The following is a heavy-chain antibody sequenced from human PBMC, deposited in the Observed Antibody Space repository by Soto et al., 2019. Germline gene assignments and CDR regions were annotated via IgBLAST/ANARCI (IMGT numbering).Heavy chain of an antibody. CDR2: IKSKTDGGTT. V-gene: IGHV3-15*01. CDR3: TTEVSSELGAFDI. CDR1: GFTFSSYG. Sequence: GGSLRLSCAASGFTFSSYGMHWVRQAPGKGLEWVGRIKSKTDGGTTDYAAPVKGRFTISRDDSKNTLYLQMNSLKTEDTAVYYCTTEVSSELGAFDIWGQGTMVTVSS. J-gene: IGHJ3*02. D-gene: IGHD1-26*01.